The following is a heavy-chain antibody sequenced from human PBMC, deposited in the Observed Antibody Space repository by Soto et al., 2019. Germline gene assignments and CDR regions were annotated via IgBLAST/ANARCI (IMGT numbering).Heavy chain of an antibody. Sequence: GASVKVSCKASGGTFSSYAISWVRQAPGQGLEWMGGIIPIFGTANYAQKFQGRVTITADESTSTAYMELSSLRSEDTAVYYCARDHCSSTSCLSWGMDVWGQGTTVTVSS. CDR3: ARDHCSSTSCLSWGMDV. V-gene: IGHV1-69*13. J-gene: IGHJ6*02. CDR2: IIPIFGTA. D-gene: IGHD2-2*01. CDR1: GGTFSSYA.